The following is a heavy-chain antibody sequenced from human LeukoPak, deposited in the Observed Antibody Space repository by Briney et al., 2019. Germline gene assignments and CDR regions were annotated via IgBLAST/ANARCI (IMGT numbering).Heavy chain of an antibody. D-gene: IGHD2-21*01. CDR1: GVTLSSYA. J-gene: IGHJ6*02. CDR3: ARYCGGDCYGMDV. CDR2: ISSSGSGGNT. Sequence: PGGSLRLSCAASGVTLSSYAMSWARQAPGKGLEWVSGISSSGSGGNTYYADSVKGRFTISRDNAKNSLYLQMNSLRAEDTAVYYCARYCGGDCYGMDVWGQGTTVTVSS. V-gene: IGHV3-23*01.